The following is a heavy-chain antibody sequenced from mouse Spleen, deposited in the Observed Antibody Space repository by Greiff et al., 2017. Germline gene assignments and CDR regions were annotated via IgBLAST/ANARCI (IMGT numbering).Heavy chain of an antibody. J-gene: IGHJ1*01. CDR1: GFTFSSYT. Sequence: EVKLVESGGGLVKPGGSLKLSCAASGFTFSSYTMSWVRQTPAKRLEWVATISSGGGNTYYPDSVKGRFTISRDNARNTLYLQMSSLRSEDTAMYYCARRDSNYVGWYFDVWGAGTTVTVSS. CDR3: ARRDSNYVGWYFDV. CDR2: ISSGGGNT. V-gene: IGHV5-9*04. D-gene: IGHD2-5*01.